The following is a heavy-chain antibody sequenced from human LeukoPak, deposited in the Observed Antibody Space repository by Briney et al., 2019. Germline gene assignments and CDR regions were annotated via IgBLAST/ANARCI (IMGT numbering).Heavy chain of an antibody. V-gene: IGHV4-59*01. Sequence: PSETLSLTCAVYGGSFSSYYWSWIRQPPGKGLEWIGYIYYSGSTNYNPSLKSRVTISVDTSKNQFSLKLSSVTAADTAVYYCARDARDSSGWYEPPATFDYWGQGTLVTVSS. CDR1: GGSFSSYY. CDR2: IYYSGST. CDR3: ARDARDSSGWYEPPATFDY. D-gene: IGHD6-19*01. J-gene: IGHJ4*02.